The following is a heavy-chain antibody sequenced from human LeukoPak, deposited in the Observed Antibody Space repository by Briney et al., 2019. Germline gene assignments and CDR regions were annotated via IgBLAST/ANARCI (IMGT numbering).Heavy chain of an antibody. V-gene: IGHV1-69-2*01. J-gene: IGHJ4*02. CDR1: GYTFTDYY. CDR3: ATGPAVAGTWAHLQPYTIN. CDR2: VDPEDGEK. Sequence: ATVKISCKVSGYTFTDYYMHWVQQAPGKGLEWMGLVDPEDGEKIYAEKFQGRVTITADTSTDTAYMELSSLRSEDTAVYYCATGPAVAGTWAHLQPYTINWGQGTLVTVSS. D-gene: IGHD6-19*01.